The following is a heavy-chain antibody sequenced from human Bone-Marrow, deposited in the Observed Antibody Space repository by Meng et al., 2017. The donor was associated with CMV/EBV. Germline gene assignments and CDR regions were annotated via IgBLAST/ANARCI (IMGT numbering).Heavy chain of an antibody. CDR1: GFTFSSYS. CDR2: ISSSSSYI. CDR3: ARERWVVAAKGDQPQYYFDY. V-gene: IGHV3-21*01. Sequence: GESLKISCAASGFTFSSYSMNWVRQAPGKGLEWVSSISSSSSYIYYADSVKGRFTISRDNAKNSLYLQMNSLRAEDTAVYYCARERWVVAAKGDQPQYYFDYWGQGTLVTVS. D-gene: IGHD2-15*01. J-gene: IGHJ4*02.